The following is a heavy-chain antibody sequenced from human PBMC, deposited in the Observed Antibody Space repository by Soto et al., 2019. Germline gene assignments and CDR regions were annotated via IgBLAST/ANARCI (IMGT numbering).Heavy chain of an antibody. Sequence: GGSMRLSCALSGLTLSRTQMSWVRQAPGQGLQWDSVIYSAGSTYYANAVKGRFTISRDISENKIFLELNGLTVDDTAVYYCARAREPEYSSSIFFDYWGRGTVVTVSS. J-gene: IGHJ4*01. CDR3: ARAREPEYSSSIFFDY. CDR1: GLTLSRTQ. V-gene: IGHV3-53*01. CDR2: IYSAGST. D-gene: IGHD6-6*01.